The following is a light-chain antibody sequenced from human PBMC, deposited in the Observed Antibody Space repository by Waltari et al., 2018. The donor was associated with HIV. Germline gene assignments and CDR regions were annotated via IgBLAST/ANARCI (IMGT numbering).Light chain of an antibody. CDR2: QDT. CDR1: KLGDKY. Sequence: SYDLTQPPSVSVSPGQPANITCSGDKLGDKYACWYQRKPGQSPVLVTYQDTKRPSGIPERFSGSNSGNTASLTISGTQAMDEADYYCQAWDSSTCVFGGGTKLTVL. V-gene: IGLV3-1*01. CDR3: QAWDSSTCV. J-gene: IGLJ2*01.